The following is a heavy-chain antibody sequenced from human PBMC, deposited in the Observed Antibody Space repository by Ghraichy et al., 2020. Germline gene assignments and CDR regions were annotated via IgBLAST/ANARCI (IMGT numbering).Heavy chain of an antibody. Sequence: GGGLRLSCEVAGFTFSSYEMNWVRQAPGKGLEWVSYISNGGSTIYYADSVKGRFTISRDNAKNSLYLQMNSLRVEDTAVYYCARDSVGTTNYFYFDLWGRGTLVTVSS. J-gene: IGHJ2*01. V-gene: IGHV3-48*03. CDR2: ISNGGSTI. D-gene: IGHD1-26*01. CDR3: ARDSVGTTNYFYFDL. CDR1: GFTFSSYE.